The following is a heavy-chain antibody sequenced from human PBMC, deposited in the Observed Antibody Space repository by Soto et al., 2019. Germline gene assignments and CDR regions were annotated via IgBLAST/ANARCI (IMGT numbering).Heavy chain of an antibody. CDR2: INYSGST. J-gene: IGHJ5*02. CDR3: AFRRFIPRSRWFDP. Sequence: PSETLSLTCNVSGDPITTNVYYWGWIRQPPGKGLEWIGNINYSGSTNYNPSLKSRVTISVDTSKNQFSLKLSSVTAADTAVYYCAFRRFIPRSRWFDPWGQGTLVTVSS. CDR1: GDPITTNVYY. D-gene: IGHD3-16*01. V-gene: IGHV4-39*01.